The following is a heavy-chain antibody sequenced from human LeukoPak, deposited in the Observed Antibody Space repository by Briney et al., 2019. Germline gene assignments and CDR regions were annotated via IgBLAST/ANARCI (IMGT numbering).Heavy chain of an antibody. CDR2: IYHSGST. D-gene: IGHD3-10*01. V-gene: IGHV4-30-2*01. CDR3: ARAEWFGELSAGSWFDP. J-gene: IGHJ5*02. CDR1: GGSISSGGYY. Sequence: SETLSLTCTVSGGSISSGGYYWSRIRQPPGKGLEWIGYIYHSGSTYYNPSLKSRVTISVDRSKNQFSLKLSSVTAADTAVYYCARAEWFGELSAGSWFDPWGQGTLVTVSS.